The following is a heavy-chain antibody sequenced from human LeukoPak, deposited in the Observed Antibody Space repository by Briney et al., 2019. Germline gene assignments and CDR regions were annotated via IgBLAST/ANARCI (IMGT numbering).Heavy chain of an antibody. CDR2: INGVGSST. Sequence: GGSLRLSCAASGFTFSSYWMHWVRQAPGKGLVWVSRINGVGSSTRYADSVKGRFTISRDNAKNTLYLQMNSLRAEDTALYYCARDRRGSGSYSLDYWGQGTLVTVSS. D-gene: IGHD1-26*01. CDR3: ARDRRGSGSYSLDY. CDR1: GFTFSSYW. J-gene: IGHJ4*02. V-gene: IGHV3-74*01.